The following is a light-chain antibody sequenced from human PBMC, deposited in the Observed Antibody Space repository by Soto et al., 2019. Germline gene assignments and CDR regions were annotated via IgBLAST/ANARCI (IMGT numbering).Light chain of an antibody. CDR2: GAS. CDR3: QQYGSSPLFT. J-gene: IGKJ3*01. CDR1: QSVSSSY. Sequence: EIVLTQSPGPLSLSPGERATLSCRASQSVSSSYLAWYQQKPGQAPRLLIYGASNRATGIPDRFSGSGSGTDFTLTISRLEPEDFAVYYCQQYGSSPLFTFGPGTKVDIK. V-gene: IGKV3-20*01.